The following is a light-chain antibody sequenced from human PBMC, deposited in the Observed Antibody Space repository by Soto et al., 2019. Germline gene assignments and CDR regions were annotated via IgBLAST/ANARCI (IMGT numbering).Light chain of an antibody. Sequence: DIVMTQSPDSLAMSLGVMATINCKSIQNFLYYSKNKNYLAWYQQKPGQPPKLLIYWASTRESGVPDRFSGSGSGTDFTLTINGLQAEDVAVYFCQQYHTTPFTFGPGTKVDIK. CDR3: QQYHTTPFT. J-gene: IGKJ3*01. CDR1: QNFLYYSKNKNY. CDR2: WAS. V-gene: IGKV4-1*01.